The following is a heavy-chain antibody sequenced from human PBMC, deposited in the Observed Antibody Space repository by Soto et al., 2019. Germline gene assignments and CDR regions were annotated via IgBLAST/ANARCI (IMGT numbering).Heavy chain of an antibody. CDR1: GFTFSSYW. CDR3: AREVIAVVPAANYYYYYMDV. D-gene: IGHD2-2*01. J-gene: IGHJ6*03. Sequence: GSLRLSCAASGFTFSSYWMSWVRQAPGKGLEWVANIKQDGSEKYYVDSVKGRFTISRDNAKNSLYLQMNSLRAEDTAVYYCAREVIAVVPAANYYYYYMDVWGKGTTVTVSS. CDR2: IKQDGSEK. V-gene: IGHV3-7*01.